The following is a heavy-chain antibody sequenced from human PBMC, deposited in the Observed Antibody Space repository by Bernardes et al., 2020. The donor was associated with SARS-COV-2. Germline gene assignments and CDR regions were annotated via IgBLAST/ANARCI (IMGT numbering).Heavy chain of an antibody. CDR1: GGSISSYY. D-gene: IGHD2-21*01. CDR3: ARGGAASYYYYGMDV. J-gene: IGHJ6*04. Sequence: SETLSLTCTVSGGSISSYYWSWIRQPPGKGLEWIGYIYYSGSTNYNPSLKSRVTISVDTSKNQFSLKLSSVTAADTAVYYCARGGAASYYYYGMDVGGKGTTATVP. V-gene: IGHV4-59*01. CDR2: IYYSGST.